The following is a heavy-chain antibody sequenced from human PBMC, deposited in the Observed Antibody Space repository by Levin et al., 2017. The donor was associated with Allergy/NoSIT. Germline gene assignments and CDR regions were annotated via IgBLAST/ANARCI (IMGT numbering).Heavy chain of an antibody. J-gene: IGHJ5*02. CDR1: GGSISSYY. CDR3: ARDPGFGENWFDP. D-gene: IGHD3-10*01. V-gene: IGHV4-59*01. CDR2: IYYSGST. Sequence: GSLRLSCTVSGGSISSYYWCWIRQPPGKGLEWIGYIYYSGSTNYNPSLKSRVTIAVDTSKNQFSLKLSSVTAADTAVYYCARDPGFGENWFDPWGQGTLVTVSS.